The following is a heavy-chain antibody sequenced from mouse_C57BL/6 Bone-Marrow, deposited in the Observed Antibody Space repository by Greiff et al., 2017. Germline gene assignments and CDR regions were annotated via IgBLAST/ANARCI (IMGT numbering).Heavy chain of an antibody. D-gene: IGHD1-1*01. J-gene: IGHJ1*03. CDR1: GYTFTSYD. Sequence: QVQLQQSGPELVKPGASVKLSCKASGYTFTSYDINWVKQRPGQGLEWIGWIYPRDGSTKYNEKFKGKATLTVDTSSSTAYMELHSLTSEDSAVYFCARYPPLYGSRGGWYFDVWGTGTTVTVSS. CDR3: ARYPPLYGSRGGWYFDV. CDR2: IYPRDGST. V-gene: IGHV1-85*01.